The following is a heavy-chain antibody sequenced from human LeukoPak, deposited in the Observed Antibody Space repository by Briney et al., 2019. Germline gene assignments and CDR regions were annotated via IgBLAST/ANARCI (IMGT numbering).Heavy chain of an antibody. Sequence: GGSLRLSCAASGFTFSSYAMHWVRQAPGKGLEWVAVISYDGSNKYYADSVKGRFTISRDNSKNTLYLQMNSLRAEDTAVYYCEAWGIYGMDVWGQGTTVTVSS. D-gene: IGHD7-27*01. CDR1: GFTFSSYA. J-gene: IGHJ6*02. V-gene: IGHV3-30-3*01. CDR3: EAWGIYGMDV. CDR2: ISYDGSNK.